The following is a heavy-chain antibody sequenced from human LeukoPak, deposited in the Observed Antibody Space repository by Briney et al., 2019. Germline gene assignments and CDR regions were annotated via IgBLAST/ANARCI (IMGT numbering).Heavy chain of an antibody. J-gene: IGHJ4*02. CDR2: IIPILGIA. V-gene: IGHV1-69*04. CDR3: ARRPKVRSVDGYNYY. CDR1: GGTFSSYA. Sequence: EASVKVSCKASGGTFSSYAISWVRQAPGQGLEWMGRIIPILGIANYAQKFQGRVTITADKSTSTAYMELSSLRSEDTAVYYCARRPKVRSVDGYNYYWGQGTLVTVSS. D-gene: IGHD5-24*01.